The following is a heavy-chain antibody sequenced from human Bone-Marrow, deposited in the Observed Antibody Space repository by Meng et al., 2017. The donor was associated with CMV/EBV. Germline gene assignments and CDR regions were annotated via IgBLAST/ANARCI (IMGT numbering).Heavy chain of an antibody. Sequence: SQTLSLTCAISGDSVSSNSAAWNWIRQSPSRGLEWLGRTYYRSKWYNDYAVSVKSRITINPDTSKNQFSLQLNSVTPEDTAVYYCAKDQVVVPAAAYYYYYGMDVWGQGTTVTVSS. D-gene: IGHD2-2*01. CDR1: GDSVSSNSAA. J-gene: IGHJ6*02. V-gene: IGHV6-1*01. CDR2: TYYRSKWYN. CDR3: AKDQVVVPAAAYYYYYGMDV.